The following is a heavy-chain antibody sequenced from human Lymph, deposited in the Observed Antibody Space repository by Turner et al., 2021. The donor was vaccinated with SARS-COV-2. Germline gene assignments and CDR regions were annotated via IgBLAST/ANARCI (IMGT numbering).Heavy chain of an antibody. J-gene: IGHJ4*02. D-gene: IGHD3-22*01. Sequence: QVQLVESGGGVVQPGRSLRLSCAASGFTFSSYAMHWVHQAPGKGLEWVAFISYDGSDKYYADSVKGRFTFSRDNSKNTLYLQMNSLRAEDTAVYYCARDRDSSGWVDYWGQGTLVTVSS. CDR3: ARDRDSSGWVDY. CDR1: GFTFSSYA. CDR2: ISYDGSDK. V-gene: IGHV3-30*04.